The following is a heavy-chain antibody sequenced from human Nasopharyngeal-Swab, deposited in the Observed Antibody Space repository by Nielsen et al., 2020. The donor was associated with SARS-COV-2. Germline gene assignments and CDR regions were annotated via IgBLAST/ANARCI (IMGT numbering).Heavy chain of an antibody. CDR3: ASSGYSSGCNL. D-gene: IGHD6-19*01. CDR2: ISSTNNYI. CDR1: GFIFSTYR. V-gene: IGHV3-21*01. J-gene: IGHJ2*01. Sequence: GESLKISCATSGFIFSTYRMNWVRQAPGKGLEWVSSISSTNNYIYYADSVKGRFTISRDNAKSSLYLQMNSLRAEDTAVYYCASSGYSSGCNLWGRSTLVTVSS.